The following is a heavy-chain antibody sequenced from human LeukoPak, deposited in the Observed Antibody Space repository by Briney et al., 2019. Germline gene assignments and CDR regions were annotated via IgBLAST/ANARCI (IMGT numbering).Heavy chain of an antibody. Sequence: PSETLFLTCTVSGGSISSYDWSWIRQPAGKGLEWIGRTYTSGSTNYNPSLKSRVTMSVDMSKNQFSLKLSSMIAADTAVYYCARVSSSWYQDWYFDLWGRGTLVTVPS. CDR3: ARVSSSWYQDWYFDL. CDR1: GGSISSYD. D-gene: IGHD6-13*01. V-gene: IGHV4-4*07. CDR2: TYTSGST. J-gene: IGHJ2*01.